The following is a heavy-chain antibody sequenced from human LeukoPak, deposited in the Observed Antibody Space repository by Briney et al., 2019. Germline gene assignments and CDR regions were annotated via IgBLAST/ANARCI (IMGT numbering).Heavy chain of an antibody. CDR2: IWYDGSNK. V-gene: IGHV3-33*06. CDR1: GFTFSSYG. CDR3: ANPNGGYYDSSGYYPD. D-gene: IGHD3-22*01. J-gene: IGHJ4*02. Sequence: GGSLRLSCAASGFTFSSYGMHWVRQAPGKGLEWVAVIWYDGSNKYYADSVKGRFTISRDNSKNTLYLQMNSLRAEDTAVYYCANPNGGYYDSSGYYPDWGQGTLVTVSS.